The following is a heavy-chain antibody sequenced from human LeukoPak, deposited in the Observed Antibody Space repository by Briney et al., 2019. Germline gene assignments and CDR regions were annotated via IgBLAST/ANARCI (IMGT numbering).Heavy chain of an antibody. CDR1: GFTFSSYS. J-gene: IGHJ4*02. Sequence: GGSPRLSCAASGFTFSSYSMNWVRQAPGKGLEWVSSISSSSSYIYYADSVKGRFTISRDNAKNSLYLQMNSLRAEDTAVYHCARLLSSGYYYFDYWGQGTLVTVSS. V-gene: IGHV3-21*01. CDR2: ISSSSSYI. D-gene: IGHD3-22*01. CDR3: ARLLSSGYYYFDY.